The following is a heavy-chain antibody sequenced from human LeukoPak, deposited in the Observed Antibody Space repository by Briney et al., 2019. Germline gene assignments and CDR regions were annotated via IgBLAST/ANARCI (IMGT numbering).Heavy chain of an antibody. J-gene: IGHJ4*02. CDR1: GGSNSSSRYY. V-gene: IGHV4-39*01. CDR3: ARADVAVAGSYYFDY. D-gene: IGHD6-19*01. Sequence: PSETLSLTCSVSGGSNSSSRYYWGWIRQPPGKGLDWVASISYTGSTYYNPSLKSRVTISVDTSRNQLSLKLSSVTAADTAVYFCARADVAVAGSYYFDYWGQGTPVTVSS. CDR2: ISYTGST.